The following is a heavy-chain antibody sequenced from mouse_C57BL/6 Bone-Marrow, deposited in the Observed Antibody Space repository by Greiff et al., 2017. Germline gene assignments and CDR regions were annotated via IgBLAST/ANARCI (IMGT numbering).Heavy chain of an antibody. V-gene: IGHV14-3*01. CDR2: IDPANGNT. CDR3: ARFSITTVVATGYFDV. CDR1: GFNIKNTY. Sequence: EVQLQQSVAELVRPGASVKLSCTASGFNIKNTYMHWVKQRPEQGLEWIGRIDPANGNTKYAPKFQGKATITADTSSNTAYLQLSSLTSEDTAIYYCARFSITTVVATGYFDVWGTGTTVTVSS. J-gene: IGHJ1*03. D-gene: IGHD1-1*01.